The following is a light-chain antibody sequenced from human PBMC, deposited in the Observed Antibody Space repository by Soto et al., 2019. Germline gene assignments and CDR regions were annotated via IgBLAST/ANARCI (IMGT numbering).Light chain of an antibody. J-gene: IGLJ1*01. CDR2: EGS. CDR3: CSYARSSTLEV. CDR1: SSDVGSYNL. V-gene: IGLV2-23*01. Sequence: QSVLAQPASVSGSPGQSITISCTGTSSDVGSYNLVSWYQQHPGKAPKLMIYEGSKRPSGVSNRFSGSKSGNTASLTISGLQAEDEADYYCCSYARSSTLEVFGTGTKVT.